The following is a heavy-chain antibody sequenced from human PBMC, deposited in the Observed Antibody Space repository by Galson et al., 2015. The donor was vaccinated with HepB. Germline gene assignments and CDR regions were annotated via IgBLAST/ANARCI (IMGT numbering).Heavy chain of an antibody. Sequence: SLRLSCAASGFTFSTYGMHWVRQAPGKGLEWVAIISSDERSKYYADSVKGRFTMSRDNSQNTLYLQMSSLRAEDTAVYYCEKEGGATFYFDSWGQGTLVTVSS. CDR3: EKEGGATFYFDS. J-gene: IGHJ4*02. V-gene: IGHV3-30*18. CDR1: GFTFSTYG. CDR2: ISSDERSK. D-gene: IGHD2-21*01.